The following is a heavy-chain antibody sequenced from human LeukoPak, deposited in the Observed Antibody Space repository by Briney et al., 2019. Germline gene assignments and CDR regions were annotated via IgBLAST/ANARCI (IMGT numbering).Heavy chain of an antibody. Sequence: SETLSLTCTVSGGSISSYYWSWIRQPPGKGLEWIGYIYYSGSTNYNPSLKSRVTISVDTSKNQFSLKLSSVTAADTAMYYCARTGNGRKEPYYYYMDVWGKGITVTVSS. J-gene: IGHJ6*03. V-gene: IGHV4-59*01. D-gene: IGHD1-14*01. CDR3: ARTGNGRKEPYYYYMDV. CDR1: GGSISSYY. CDR2: IYYSGST.